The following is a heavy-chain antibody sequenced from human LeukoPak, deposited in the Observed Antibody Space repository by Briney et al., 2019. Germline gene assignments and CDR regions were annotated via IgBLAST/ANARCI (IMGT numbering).Heavy chain of an antibody. J-gene: IGHJ3*02. V-gene: IGHV1-18*01. D-gene: IGHD1-26*01. CDR2: ISAYNGNT. CDR1: GYTFTSYG. Sequence: GGPVKVSCMASGYTFTSYGISWVRQAPGQGLEWMGWISAYNGNTNYAQKLQGRVTMTTDTSTSTAYMELRSLRSDDTAVYYCARGTWELIFLISPGDAFDIWGQGTMVTVSS. CDR3: ARGTWELIFLISPGDAFDI.